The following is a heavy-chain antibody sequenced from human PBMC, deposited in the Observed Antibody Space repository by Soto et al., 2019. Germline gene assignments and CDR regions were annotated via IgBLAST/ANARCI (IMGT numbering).Heavy chain of an antibody. Sequence: QITLKESGPTLVKPTQTLTLTCTFSGFSLSTSGVGVGWIRQPPGKALEWLALIYWNDDKRYSPSLKSRLTITKDTSKNQVVLTMTNMDPVDTATYYCAHSPGIAVAATLGYSQHWGQGTLVTVSS. J-gene: IGHJ1*01. D-gene: IGHD6-13*01. CDR2: IYWNDDK. V-gene: IGHV2-5*01. CDR1: GFSLSTSGVG. CDR3: AHSPGIAVAATLGYSQH.